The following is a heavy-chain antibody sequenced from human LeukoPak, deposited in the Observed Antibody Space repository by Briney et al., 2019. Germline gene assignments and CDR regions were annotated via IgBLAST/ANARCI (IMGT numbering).Heavy chain of an antibody. D-gene: IGHD2-2*01. CDR1: GFTFSGFW. CDR2: IKEDGSEN. CDR3: ARVGAPGAADY. V-gene: IGHV3-7*01. Sequence: GGSLRLSCEASGFTFSGFWMSWVRQAPGKGLECVAHIKEDGSENWFVDPVRGRFTISRDNAKNSLYLQRNSLRAEDTAVYYCARVGAPGAADYWGQGTLVTVSS. J-gene: IGHJ4*02.